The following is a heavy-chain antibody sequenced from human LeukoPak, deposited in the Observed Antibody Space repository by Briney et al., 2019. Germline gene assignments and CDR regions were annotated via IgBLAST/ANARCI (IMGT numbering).Heavy chain of an antibody. V-gene: IGHV4-59*07. J-gene: IGHJ4*02. Sequence: SNTLSLTCNVYGRSISRYFWSWIRQPPGPGLEWIGYIYYIGSTNYNPSLKSRVTIPVDTSKNQLPLMLSSVPAAGTTEYYCANLRRSNSCTYYSDDWGEGTLVSVSP. CDR2: IYYIGST. D-gene: IGHD3-22*01. CDR3: ANLRRSNSCTYYSDD. CDR1: GRSISRYF.